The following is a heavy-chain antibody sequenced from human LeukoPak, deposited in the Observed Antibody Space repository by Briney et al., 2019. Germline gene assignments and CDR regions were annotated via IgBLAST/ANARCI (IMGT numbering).Heavy chain of an antibody. V-gene: IGHV3-33*08. J-gene: IGHJ4*02. CDR2: IWYDGSNK. CDR1: GFTFSSYS. CDR3: ARAPTSYYYFDY. D-gene: IGHD1-26*01. Sequence: GGSLRLSCVASGFTFSSYSMDWVRQAPGKGLEWVAVIWYDGSNKYYADSVKGRFTISRDNSKNTLYLQMNSLRAEDTAVYYCARAPTSYYYFDYWGQGTLVTVSS.